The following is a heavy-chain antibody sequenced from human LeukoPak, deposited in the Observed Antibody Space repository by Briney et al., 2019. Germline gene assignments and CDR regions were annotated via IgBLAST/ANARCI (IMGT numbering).Heavy chain of an antibody. CDR1: AFTFSRYW. CDR2: INSDGSST. CDR3: ARVAYCSGGGCYATSFDY. D-gene: IGHD2-15*01. Sequence: PGGSLRLSCAASAFTFSRYWMHWVRHAPGKGLVWVSHINSDGSSTSNADSVNGRFTISRDNSKNTLYLQMNSLRAEDTAVYYCARVAYCSGGGCYATSFDYWGQGTLVTVSS. V-gene: IGHV3-74*01. J-gene: IGHJ4*02.